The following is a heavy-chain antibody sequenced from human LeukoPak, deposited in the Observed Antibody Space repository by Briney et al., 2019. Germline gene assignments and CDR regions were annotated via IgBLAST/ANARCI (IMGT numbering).Heavy chain of an antibody. J-gene: IGHJ4*02. CDR1: GYTFTSYD. CDR3: ARILTRSTVTRFGY. CDR2: MNPNSGNT. Sequence: ASVKVSCKAAGYTFTSYDINWERQATGQGLEWMGWMNPNSGNTGYAQKFQGRVTMTRNTSISTAYMELSSLRSEDTAVYYCARILTRSTVTRFGYWGQGTLVTVSS. V-gene: IGHV1-8*01. D-gene: IGHD4-17*01.